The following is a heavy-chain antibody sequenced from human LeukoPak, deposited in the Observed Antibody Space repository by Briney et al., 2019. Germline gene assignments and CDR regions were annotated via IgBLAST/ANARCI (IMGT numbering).Heavy chain of an antibody. CDR2: INPNSGGT. CDR3: ARVPAAMVLIFDY. CDR1: GYTFTGYY. V-gene: IGHV1-2*02. J-gene: IGHJ4*02. D-gene: IGHD2-2*01. Sequence: ASVKVSCKASGYTFTGYYMHWVRQAPGQGLEWMGWINPNSGGTNYAQKFQGGVTMTRDTSISTAYMELSRLRSDDTAVYYCARVPAAMVLIFDYWGQGTLVTVSS.